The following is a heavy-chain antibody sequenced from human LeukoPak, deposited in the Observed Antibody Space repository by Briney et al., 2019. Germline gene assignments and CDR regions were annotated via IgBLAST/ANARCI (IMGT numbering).Heavy chain of an antibody. J-gene: IGHJ6*02. D-gene: IGHD3-16*01. Sequence: GGSLRLSCAASGFTFSGYYMSWIRQAPGKGLEWVSYISSSGSTIHYADSVKGRFTISRDNAKNSLYLQMNSLRAEDTAVYYCAIRREGNMAWGDGMDVWGQGTTVTVSS. CDR3: AIRREGNMAWGDGMDV. V-gene: IGHV3-11*01. CDR2: ISSSGSTI. CDR1: GFTFSGYY.